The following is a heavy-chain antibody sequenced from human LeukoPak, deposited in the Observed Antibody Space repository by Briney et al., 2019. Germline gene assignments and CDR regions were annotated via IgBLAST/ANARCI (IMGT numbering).Heavy chain of an antibody. Sequence: SETLSLTCTVPGGSISSGSYYWSWIRQPAGKGLEWIGRIYTSGSTNYNPSLKSRVTISVDTSKNQFSLKLSSVTAADTAVYYCARGTTPISWFDPWGQGTLVTVSS. CDR2: IYTSGST. D-gene: IGHD1-7*01. CDR3: ARGTTPISWFDP. V-gene: IGHV4-61*02. CDR1: GGSISSGSYY. J-gene: IGHJ5*02.